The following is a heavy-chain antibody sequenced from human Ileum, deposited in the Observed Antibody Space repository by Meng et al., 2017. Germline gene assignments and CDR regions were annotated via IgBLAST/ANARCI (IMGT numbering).Heavy chain of an antibody. V-gene: IGHV6-1*01. D-gene: IGHD3-3*01. Sequence: HVQQLRLVLVKPLQTLSLTCAVSGGSVSSNIAAWNWIRQSPLRGLEWLGRTYYRSKWYSEYAVSVKSRISITPDTSKNQFSLQMNSVTPEDTAVYYCASGSGSLDYWGPGTLVTVSS. CDR3: ASGSGSLDY. J-gene: IGHJ4*02. CDR2: TYYRSKWYS. CDR1: GGSVSSNIAA.